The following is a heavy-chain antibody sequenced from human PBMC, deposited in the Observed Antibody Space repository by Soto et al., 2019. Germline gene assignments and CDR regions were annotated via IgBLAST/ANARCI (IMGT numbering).Heavy chain of an antibody. CDR2: LNAGNGNT. CDR3: AIGAYYYDSSGYYPYYYYYGMDV. D-gene: IGHD3-22*01. J-gene: IGHJ6*02. V-gene: IGHV1-3*01. CDR1: GYTLTSYP. Sequence: ASVEVSCEGSGYTLTSYPMHWVRQAPGQRLEWMGWLNAGNGNTKYSQKFQGRVRIGRDTSARTAYMELSSLRSEETAVYYCAIGAYYYDSSGYYPYYYYYGMDVWGQGTTVTVFS.